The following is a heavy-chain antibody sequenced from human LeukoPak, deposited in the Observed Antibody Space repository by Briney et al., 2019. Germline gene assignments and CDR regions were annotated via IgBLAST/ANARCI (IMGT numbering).Heavy chain of an antibody. J-gene: IGHJ4*02. CDR1: GFTFSDYY. CDR3: AKDFESGYYYTY. V-gene: IGHV3-11*01. D-gene: IGHD3-22*01. Sequence: PGGSLRLSCAASGFTFSDYYMSWIRRAPGKGLEWVSYISSRGGTIYYADSVKGRFTISRDNAKNSLYLHMNSLRAEDTAVYYCAKDFESGYYYTYWGQGTLVTVSS. CDR2: ISSRGGTI.